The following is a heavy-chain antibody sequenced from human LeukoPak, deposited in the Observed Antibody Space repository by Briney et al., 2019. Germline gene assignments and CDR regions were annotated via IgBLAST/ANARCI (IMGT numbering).Heavy chain of an antibody. CDR2: IYHSGST. J-gene: IGHJ4*02. V-gene: IGHV4-39*07. Sequence: SETLSLTCTVSGGSISSSSYYWGWIRQPPGKGLEWIGSIYHSGSTYYNPSLKSRVTISVDTSKNQFSLKLSSVTAADTAVYYCARYSGGVATRAFDYWGQGTLVTVSS. CDR3: ARYSGGVATRAFDY. CDR1: GGSISSSSYY. D-gene: IGHD5-12*01.